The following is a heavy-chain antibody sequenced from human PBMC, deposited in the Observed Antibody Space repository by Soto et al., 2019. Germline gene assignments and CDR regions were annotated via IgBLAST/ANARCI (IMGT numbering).Heavy chain of an antibody. J-gene: IGHJ4*02. CDR1: RDSISANNW. D-gene: IGHD5-12*01. Sequence: QVQLQESGPGLVKPSGTLSLTCTVSRDSISANNWWTWVRQPPGMGLEWIGEIYHTGRTNYNPSLKSRVTISLDKSRNQFSLNLSSVTAADTAVYYCASRAYSGYDAKEFDSWGQETLVTVSS. V-gene: IGHV4-4*02. CDR2: IYHTGRT. CDR3: ASRAYSGYDAKEFDS.